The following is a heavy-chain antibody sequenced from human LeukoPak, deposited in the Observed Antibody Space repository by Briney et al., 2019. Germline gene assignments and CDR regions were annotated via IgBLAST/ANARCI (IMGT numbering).Heavy chain of an antibody. Sequence: GGSLRLSCAASGFTFSSYAMSWVRQAPGKGLEWVAVISYDGSNKYYADSVKGRFTISRDNSKNTLYLQMNSLRAEDTAVYYCARVTAWSDPWGQGTLVTVSS. CDR2: ISYDGSNK. CDR1: GFTFSSYA. D-gene: IGHD5-18*01. J-gene: IGHJ5*02. V-gene: IGHV3-30-3*01. CDR3: ARVTAWSDP.